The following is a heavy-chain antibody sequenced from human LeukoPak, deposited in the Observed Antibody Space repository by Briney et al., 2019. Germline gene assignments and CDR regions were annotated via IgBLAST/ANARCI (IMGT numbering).Heavy chain of an antibody. CDR3: ARVLGQLPPH. Sequence: GRSLRLSCAASAFTFSSHAMHWVRQAPGKGLDWVAVISSDGGNKFYADSVKGRFTISRDNSKNTLYLQMNSLRTDDTAVYYCARVLGQLPPHWRQGTLVTVSS. D-gene: IGHD6-6*01. CDR1: AFTFSSHA. CDR2: ISSDGGNK. J-gene: IGHJ4*02. V-gene: IGHV3-30*14.